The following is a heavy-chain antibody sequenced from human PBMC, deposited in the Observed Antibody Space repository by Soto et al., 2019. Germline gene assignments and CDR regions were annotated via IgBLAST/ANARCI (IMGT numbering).Heavy chain of an antibody. D-gene: IGHD3-10*01. CDR1: GGSISSGDYY. J-gene: IGHJ5*02. Sequence: KPSETLSLTCTVSGGSISSGDYYWSWIRQPPGKGLEWIGYIYYSGSTYYNPSLKSRVTISVDTSKNQFSLKLSSVTAADTAVYYCARAKKLGSGSYYSWFDPWGQGTLVTVSS. CDR3: ARAKKLGSGSYYSWFDP. V-gene: IGHV4-30-4*01. CDR2: IYYSGST.